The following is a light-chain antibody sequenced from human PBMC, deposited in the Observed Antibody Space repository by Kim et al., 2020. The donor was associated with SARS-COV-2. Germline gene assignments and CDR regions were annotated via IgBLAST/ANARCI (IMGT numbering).Light chain of an antibody. J-gene: IGLJ2*01. V-gene: IGLV3-1*01. Sequence: SPGQDTRITCSGEKVGPNYVCWYQHKAGQPPVLIIHPDKNRVSGVPERFSCSNSGNTATLTISGTQPVDEADYYCQTWDSSTAGVLFGGGTKLTVL. CDR2: PDK. CDR1: KVGPNY. CDR3: QTWDSSTAGVL.